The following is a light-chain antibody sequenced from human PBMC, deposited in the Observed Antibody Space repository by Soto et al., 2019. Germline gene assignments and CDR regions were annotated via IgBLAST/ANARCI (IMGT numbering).Light chain of an antibody. Sequence: DIQMTQSPSSLSTYVGDRVTITCRASQDIGSSLAWYQQKPGKLPNLLIYGASTLQSGVPSRFSGSGSGTYFTLTISSLRPDDVASYDCQKYNSAPFTFGPGTNVDLK. CDR1: QDIGSS. CDR3: QKYNSAPFT. V-gene: IGKV1-27*01. CDR2: GAS. J-gene: IGKJ3*01.